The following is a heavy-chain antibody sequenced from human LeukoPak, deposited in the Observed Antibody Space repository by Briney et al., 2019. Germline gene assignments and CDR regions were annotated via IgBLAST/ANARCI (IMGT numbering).Heavy chain of an antibody. CDR2: IYVGGST. Sequence: PGGSLRLSCAVSAFTVSSNYVSWVRQAPGKGLEWASVIYVGGSTNYADSVKGRFTISRDNSKNTLYLQMNSLRAEDTAVYYCARDHSGSYQRAFDIWGQGTMVTVSS. CDR3: ARDHSGSYQRAFDI. V-gene: IGHV3-66*02. CDR1: AFTVSSNY. J-gene: IGHJ3*02. D-gene: IGHD1-26*01.